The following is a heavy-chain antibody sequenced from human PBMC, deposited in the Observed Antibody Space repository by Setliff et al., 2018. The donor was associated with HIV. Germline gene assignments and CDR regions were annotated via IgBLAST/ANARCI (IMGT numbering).Heavy chain of an antibody. Sequence: GESLKISCQGSGYNFVDYSIAWVRQVPGKGLEWMGIIYPVDSETRYSPSFQGQVTISADKSINTAYLQWTTLKASDSAIYYCATRAVAGLPYYFDYWGPGTLVTVSS. CDR2: IYPVDSET. CDR3: ATRAVAGLPYYFDY. J-gene: IGHJ4*02. D-gene: IGHD6-19*01. CDR1: GYNFVDYS. V-gene: IGHV5-51*01.